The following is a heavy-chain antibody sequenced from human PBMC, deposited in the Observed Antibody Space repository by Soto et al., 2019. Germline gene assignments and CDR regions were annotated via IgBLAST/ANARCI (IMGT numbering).Heavy chain of an antibody. D-gene: IGHD5-12*01. Sequence: GASVKVSCKASGYTFTSYGISWVRQAPGQGLEWMGWISAYNGNTNYAQKLQGRVTMTTDTSTSTAYMELRSLRSDDTAVYYCARDRGYSGYDRDYYYYYYMDVWGKGTTVTVSS. V-gene: IGHV1-18*01. J-gene: IGHJ6*03. CDR3: ARDRGYSGYDRDYYYYYYMDV. CDR1: GYTFTSYG. CDR2: ISAYNGNT.